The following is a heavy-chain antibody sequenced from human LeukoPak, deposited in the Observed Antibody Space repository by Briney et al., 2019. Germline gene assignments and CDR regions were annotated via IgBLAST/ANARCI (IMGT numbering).Heavy chain of an antibody. CDR2: IYYSRST. CDR3: AKQSDYSLQFDY. CDR1: GGSISSYY. Sequence: PSETLSLTCTVSGGSISSYYWSWIRQPPGKGLEWIGYIYYSRSTNYNPSLKSRVTISVDTSKNQFSLKLSSVTAADTAVYYCAKQSDYSLQFDYWGQGTLVTVSS. J-gene: IGHJ4*02. D-gene: IGHD4-11*01. V-gene: IGHV4-59*08.